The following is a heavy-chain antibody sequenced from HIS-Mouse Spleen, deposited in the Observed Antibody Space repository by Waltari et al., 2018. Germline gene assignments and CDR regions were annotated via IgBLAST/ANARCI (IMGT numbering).Heavy chain of an antibody. CDR2: INPNSGGT. CDR1: GYAFTGYY. CDR3: ARAEVDYYDSEWYFDY. J-gene: IGHJ4*02. V-gene: IGHV1-2*02. Sequence: QVQLVQSGAEVKKPGASVKVSCKASGYAFTGYYMHWVRQAPGQGLEWMGWINPNSGGTNYAQKFQGRVTMTRDTSISTAYMELSRLRSDDTAVYYCARAEVDYYDSEWYFDYWGQGTLVTVSS. D-gene: IGHD3-22*01.